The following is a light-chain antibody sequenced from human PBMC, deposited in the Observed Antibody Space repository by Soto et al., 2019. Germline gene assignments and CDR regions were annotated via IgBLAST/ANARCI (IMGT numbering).Light chain of an antibody. CDR2: RAS. Sequence: DIVMTQSPDSLAVSLGERATINCKSSQSGFSSNNRNYVSWYQQKPGQPPKLLIYRASTRESGVPDRFSGSGSGTDFTLTISNLQAEDVAVYYCQSGTFGQGTKVEIK. V-gene: IGKV4-1*01. J-gene: IGKJ1*01. CDR1: QSGFSSNNRNY. CDR3: QSGT.